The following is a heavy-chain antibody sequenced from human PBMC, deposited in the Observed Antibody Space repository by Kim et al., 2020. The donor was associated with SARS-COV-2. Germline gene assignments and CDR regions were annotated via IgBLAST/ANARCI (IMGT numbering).Heavy chain of an antibody. V-gene: IGHV4-61*02. CDR3: ARVSSSYNWGDRKYYFTVAV. CDR2: IYTTESP. Sequence: SETLSLTCSVSGGAVRIGDYYWSWIRQSAEKGLEWIGRIYTTESPNYNPSFKSRVTISIDASKNQFSLKVDSVTAADTAVYYCARVSSSYNWGDRKYYFTVAVWGRGTTVIVSS. J-gene: IGHJ6*02. D-gene: IGHD1-1*01. CDR1: GGAVRIGDYY.